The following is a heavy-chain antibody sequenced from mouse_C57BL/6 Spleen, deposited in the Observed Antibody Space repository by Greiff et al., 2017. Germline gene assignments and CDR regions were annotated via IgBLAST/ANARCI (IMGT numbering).Heavy chain of an antibody. Sequence: VKLVESGPGLVQPSQSLSITCTVSGFSLTSYGVHWVRQSPGKGLEWLGVIWSGGSTDYNAAFISRLSISKDNSKSQVFFKMNSLQADDTAIYYCARDHYYGSRAWFAYWGQGTLVTVSA. CDR1: GFSLTSYG. V-gene: IGHV2-2*01. J-gene: IGHJ3*01. CDR2: IWSGGST. CDR3: ARDHYYGSRAWFAY. D-gene: IGHD1-1*01.